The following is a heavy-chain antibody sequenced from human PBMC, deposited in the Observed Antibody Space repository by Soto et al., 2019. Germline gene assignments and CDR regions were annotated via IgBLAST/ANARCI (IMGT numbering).Heavy chain of an antibody. CDR2: ISSGGTT. V-gene: IGHV3-53*01. Sequence: EVQLVESGGDLIQPGGSLRLSCAASGFTVSSNYMSWVRQAPGKGLEWVSVISSGGTTDYADSVKGRFTISRDNSKNTLYLQMNSLRAEDTAVYYCVRIPDSSAYYFDYWGQGTLVTVSS. D-gene: IGHD3-22*01. J-gene: IGHJ4*02. CDR1: GFTVSSNY. CDR3: VRIPDSSAYYFDY.